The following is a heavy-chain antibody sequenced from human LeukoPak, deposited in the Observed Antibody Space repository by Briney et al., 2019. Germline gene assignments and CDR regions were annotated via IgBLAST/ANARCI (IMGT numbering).Heavy chain of an antibody. CDR1: GFTFSNYA. J-gene: IGHJ5*02. V-gene: IGHV3-30*18. CDR2: ISYHGSDK. CDR3: AKVYTLMRGTPENWFDP. Sequence: GGSLRLSCAASGFTFSNYAMHWVRQAPGKGLEWVAVISYHGSDKYYSDSVQGRFTISRDNSNNMLYLQMSSLRYEDTAVYFCAKVYTLMRGTPENWFDPWGQGTLVTVSS. D-gene: IGHD3-9*01.